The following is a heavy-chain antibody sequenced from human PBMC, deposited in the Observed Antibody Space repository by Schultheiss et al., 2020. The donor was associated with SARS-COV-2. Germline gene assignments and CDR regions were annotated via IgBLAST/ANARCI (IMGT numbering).Heavy chain of an antibody. CDR1: GFTFSTYS. Sequence: GGSLRLSCAASGFTFSTYSISWVRQAPGKGLEWVSVIYSGGSTYYADSVKGRFTISRDNAKNSLYLQMNILRAEDTTLYYCAKGGRGGSSWYFACVHWGQGTLVTVSS. J-gene: IGHJ4*02. CDR2: IYSGGST. V-gene: IGHV3-53*05. D-gene: IGHD6-13*01. CDR3: AKGGRGGSSWYFACVH.